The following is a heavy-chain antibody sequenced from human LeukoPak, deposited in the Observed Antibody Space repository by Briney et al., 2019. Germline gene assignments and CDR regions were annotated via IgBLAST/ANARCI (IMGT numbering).Heavy chain of an antibody. CDR2: INTNTGNP. V-gene: IGHV7-4-1*02. D-gene: IGHD6-19*01. Sequence: ASVKVYCKASGYTFTSYAMNWVRQAPGQGLEWMGWINTNTGNPTYAQGFTGRFVFSLDTSVSTAYLQISSLKAEDTAVYYCARDLAVAGLYYYYYGMDVWGQGTTVTVSS. CDR3: ARDLAVAGLYYYYYGMDV. J-gene: IGHJ6*02. CDR1: GYTFTSYA.